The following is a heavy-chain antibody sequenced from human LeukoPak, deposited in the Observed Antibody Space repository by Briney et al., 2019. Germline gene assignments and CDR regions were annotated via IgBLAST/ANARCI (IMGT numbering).Heavy chain of an antibody. Sequence: KTGGSLRLSCTASGFTFGDYAMNWFRQAPGKGLEWAGFIRSKAYGGATEYAASVKGRFTISRDDSKSIAYLQMNSLKTEDTAMYYCARGGPYSSSWSPPNDYWGQGTLVTVSS. CDR3: ARGGPYSSSWSPPNDY. CDR1: GFTFGDYA. V-gene: IGHV3-49*05. CDR2: IRSKAYGGAT. J-gene: IGHJ4*02. D-gene: IGHD6-13*01.